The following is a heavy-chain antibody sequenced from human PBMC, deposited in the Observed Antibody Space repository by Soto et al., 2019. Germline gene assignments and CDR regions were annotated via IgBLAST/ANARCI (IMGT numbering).Heavy chain of an antibody. D-gene: IGHD4-17*01. CDR3: APMAFQDDSGDFFDS. Sequence: QITLKESGPTLVHPTQTLTLTCTLSGFSLSTYGVGVGWIRQPPGKALEGLALIYWDKDKRYSPSLKSRLTITKATSKNPVVLTLTNTDPVDTATYYCAPMAFQDDSGDFFDSWGQGTLVTVSS. J-gene: IGHJ4*02. CDR2: IYWDKDK. V-gene: IGHV2-5*02. CDR1: GFSLSTYGVG.